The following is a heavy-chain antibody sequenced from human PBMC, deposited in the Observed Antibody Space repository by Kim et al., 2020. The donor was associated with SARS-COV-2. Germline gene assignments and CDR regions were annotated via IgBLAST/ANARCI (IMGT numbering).Heavy chain of an antibody. J-gene: IGHJ4*02. D-gene: IGHD2-15*01. CDR1: GGSISSSSYY. Sequence: SETLSLTCTVSGGSISSSSYYWGWIRQPPGKGLEWIGSIYYSGSTYYNPSLKSRVTISVDTSKNQFSLKLSSVTAADTAVYYCARRAVVVVAASGADYWGQGTLVTVSS. CDR3: ARRAVVVVAASGADY. CDR2: IYYSGST. V-gene: IGHV4-39*01.